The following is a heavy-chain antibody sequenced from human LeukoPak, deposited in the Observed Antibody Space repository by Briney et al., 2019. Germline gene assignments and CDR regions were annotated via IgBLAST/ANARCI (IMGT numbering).Heavy chain of an antibody. D-gene: IGHD2-2*02. Sequence: QPGGSLRLSCAASGFTFSSYGMHWVRQAPGKGLEWVAVIWYDGSNKYYADSVKGRFTISRDNSKNTLYLQMNSLRAEDTAVYYCAKGSAPRYCSSTSCYTPGLQDDYYYMDVWGKGTTVTVSS. J-gene: IGHJ6*03. V-gene: IGHV3-33*06. CDR3: AKGSAPRYCSSTSCYTPGLQDDYYYMDV. CDR1: GFTFSSYG. CDR2: IWYDGSNK.